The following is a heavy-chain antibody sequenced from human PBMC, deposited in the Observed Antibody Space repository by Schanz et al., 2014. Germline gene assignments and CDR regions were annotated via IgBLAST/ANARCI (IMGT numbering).Heavy chain of an antibody. D-gene: IGHD2-15*01. J-gene: IGHJ4*02. CDR1: GFTFTTYA. CDR2: ISPTGSST. CDR3: VKDDRGDVVVVAANY. Sequence: DVQLLESGGGLVQPGESLRLSCAASGFTFTTYAMTWVRQAPGKGLEWVSNISPTGSSTYYADSVKGRFTISRDNSKNTLYLQMSSLRAEDTAVYYCVKDDRGDVVVVAANYWGQGAQVIVSS. V-gene: IGHV3-23*01.